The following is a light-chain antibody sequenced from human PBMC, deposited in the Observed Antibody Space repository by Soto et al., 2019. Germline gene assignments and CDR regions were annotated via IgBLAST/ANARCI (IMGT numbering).Light chain of an antibody. CDR2: GAS. Sequence: EIVLTQCPGTLCLSPGERATLSCRASQSVGSGSLLWYQHKPGQAPRLLISGASNRATGIPDRFSGSGSGTDFTLTISRLDPEDFAVYYCQKHVSSPHMYIFGQGTKLEIK. V-gene: IGKV3-20*01. CDR1: QSVGSGS. J-gene: IGKJ2*01. CDR3: QKHVSSPHMYI.